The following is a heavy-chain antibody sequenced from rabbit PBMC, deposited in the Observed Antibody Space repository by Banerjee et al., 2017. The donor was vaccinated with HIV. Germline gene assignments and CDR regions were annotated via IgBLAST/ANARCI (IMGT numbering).Heavy chain of an antibody. D-gene: IGHD4-1*01. CDR2: IYVGSSGSA. V-gene: IGHV1S45*01. Sequence: QEQLVESGGGLVQPEGSLTLTCTASGFTLSSRYWMCWVRQAPGKGLEWIGCIYVGSSGSAYYASWAKGRFTITKTSSTTVTLQMTSLTAADTATYFCARQYSSDSVDLWGPGTLVTVS. CDR3: ARQYSSDSVDL. J-gene: IGHJ4*01. CDR1: GFTLSSRYW.